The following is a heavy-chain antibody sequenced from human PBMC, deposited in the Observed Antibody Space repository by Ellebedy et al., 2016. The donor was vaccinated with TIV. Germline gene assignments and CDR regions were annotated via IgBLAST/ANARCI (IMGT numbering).Heavy chain of an antibody. CDR2: IWFDGTNE. D-gene: IGHD1-20*01. CDR1: GFGFSNFG. Sequence: GESLKISCAASGFGFSNFGMHWVRQAPGKGLEWVALIWFDGTNEEYSDSVKGRFTISRDNSKNTLYLQLYSLRVEDTAVYYCTRAKYNDNWRMIAFDMWGQGTMVTVSS. V-gene: IGHV3-33*01. J-gene: IGHJ3*02. CDR3: TRAKYNDNWRMIAFDM.